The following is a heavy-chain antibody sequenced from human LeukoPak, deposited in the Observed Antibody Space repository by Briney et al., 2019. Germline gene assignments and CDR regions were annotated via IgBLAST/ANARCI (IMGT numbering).Heavy chain of an antibody. Sequence: GSSRRPSCAASGFTISSYGMHCGRQPPKKGLEWVAVICDDGSNKYYADSVKGRFTISRDNYKTTLYLQMNSLRAEDTAVYYCAREGIAVAEAYFQYWGQGTLVTVSS. CDR2: ICDDGSNK. V-gene: IGHV3-33*01. CDR3: AREGIAVAEAYFQY. D-gene: IGHD6-19*01. CDR1: GFTISSYG. J-gene: IGHJ4*02.